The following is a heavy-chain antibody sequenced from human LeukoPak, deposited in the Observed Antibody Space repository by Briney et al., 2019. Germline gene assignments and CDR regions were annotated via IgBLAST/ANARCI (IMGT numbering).Heavy chain of an antibody. J-gene: IGHJ4*02. CDR3: ARADYYDSSGYYYVLGY. D-gene: IGHD3-22*01. CDR1: GGSISSSNW. Sequence: SGTLSLTCAVSGGSISSSNWWSWVRQPPGKGLEWIGEIYHSGSTNYNPSLKSRVTISVDKSKNQFSLKLSSVTAADTAVYYCARADYYDSSGYYYVLGYWGQGTLVTVSS. V-gene: IGHV4-4*02. CDR2: IYHSGST.